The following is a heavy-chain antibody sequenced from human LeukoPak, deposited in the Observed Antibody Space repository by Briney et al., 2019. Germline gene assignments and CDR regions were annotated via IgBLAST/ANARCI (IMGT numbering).Heavy chain of an antibody. V-gene: IGHV3-66*01. J-gene: IGHJ4*02. CDR1: GFTVSSNY. CDR2: IYSGGST. Sequence: GGSLRLSCAASGFTVSSNYMSWVRQAPGKGLEWVSVIYSGGSTYYADSVKGRFTISRDNSKNTLYLRMNSLRAEDTAVYYCAGGYDSSGYYFGGSDYWGQGTLVTVSS. CDR3: AGGYDSSGYYFGGSDY. D-gene: IGHD3-22*01.